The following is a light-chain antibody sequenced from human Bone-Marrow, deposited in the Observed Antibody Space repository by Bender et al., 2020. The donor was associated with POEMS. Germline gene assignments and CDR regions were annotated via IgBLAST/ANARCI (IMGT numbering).Light chain of an antibody. CDR1: NIGSKS. CDR2: DDT. CDR3: QVWDSSSDHVV. Sequence: SYVLTQPPSVSVAPGQTAGITCGGYNIGSKSVHWYQQKPGQAPVVVVYDDTDRPSGIPERFSGSNSGNTATLTISRVEAGDEADYYCQVWDSSSDHVVFGGGTKLTVL. J-gene: IGLJ3*02. V-gene: IGLV3-21*02.